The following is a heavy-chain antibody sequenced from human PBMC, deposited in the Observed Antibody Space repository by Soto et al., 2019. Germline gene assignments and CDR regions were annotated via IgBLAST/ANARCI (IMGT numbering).Heavy chain of an antibody. CDR2: IYWDDDK. D-gene: IGHD2-21*02. Sequence: QITLKESGPTLMKPTQTLTLTCTFSAFSLSTGGVGVGWIRQPPGKALEWLALIYWDDDKRYSPSLRSRLTITKDTSKNQVVLTMTTMDPVDTATYYCIQSRCGGDCLQSYASYYYYGMDVWGQGTTVTVSS. V-gene: IGHV2-5*02. J-gene: IGHJ6*02. CDR1: AFSLSTGGVG. CDR3: IQSRCGGDCLQSYASYYYYGMDV.